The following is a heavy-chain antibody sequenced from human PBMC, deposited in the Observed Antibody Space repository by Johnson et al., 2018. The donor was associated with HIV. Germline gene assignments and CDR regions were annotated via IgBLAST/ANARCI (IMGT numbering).Heavy chain of an antibody. V-gene: IGHV3-66*01. J-gene: IGHJ3*02. Sequence: VQLLESGGGLVQPGGSLRLSCAASGFTFSNAWMSWVRQAPGKGLEWVSVIYTGGNTYYPDSVKGRFTISRDKSKNTLYLQMNSLRAEDTAVYYCAAKTLLHAFDIWGQGTMVTVSS. CDR2: IYTGGNT. CDR3: AAKTLLHAFDI. D-gene: IGHD2-15*01. CDR1: GFTFSNAW.